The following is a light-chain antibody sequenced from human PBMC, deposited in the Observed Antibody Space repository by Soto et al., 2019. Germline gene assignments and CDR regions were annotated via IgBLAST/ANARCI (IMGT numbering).Light chain of an antibody. CDR1: TSSIRAHSD. J-gene: IGLJ1*01. V-gene: IGLV1-40*01. Sequence: QSVLTQPPSVSGAPGQRVTISCTGGTSSIRAHSDIHWYQHLPGKAPKLLIYSNTHRPSGVPDRFSGSKSGTSASLAITGPQAEDEGDYYCQYYDTSLSRLFVFGSGTKVTVL. CDR2: SNT. CDR3: QYYDTSLSRLFV.